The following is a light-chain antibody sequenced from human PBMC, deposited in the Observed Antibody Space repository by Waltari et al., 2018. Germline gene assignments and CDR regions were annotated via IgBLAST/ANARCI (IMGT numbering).Light chain of an antibody. CDR3: QQSYSIPFT. J-gene: IGKJ2*01. CDR1: QNINRF. CDR2: TAS. Sequence: DIQMTKSPSPLSASVGDRVTITCRTSQNINRFLNWYQHKPGEAPKLLIYTASSMQGGVPSRFSGSGSGTEFSLTISSLQPEDFATYYCQQSYSIPFTFGQGTKVEIK. V-gene: IGKV1-39*01.